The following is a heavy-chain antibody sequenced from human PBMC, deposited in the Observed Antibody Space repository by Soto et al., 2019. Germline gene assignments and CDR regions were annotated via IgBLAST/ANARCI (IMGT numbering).Heavy chain of an antibody. CDR3: ARHYSAYSSSDWFDP. CDR1: GGSISTYY. D-gene: IGHD6-6*01. J-gene: IGHJ5*02. V-gene: IGHV4-59*08. CDR2: ISYSGST. Sequence: QVQLEESGPGLVKPSETLSLTCTVSGGSISTYYWTWIRQPPGKGLEWIGYISYSGSTSYNPSLKCRVTISVDTSKNQFSLRLSSVTAADTAVYYCARHYSAYSSSDWFDPWGQGTLVTVSS.